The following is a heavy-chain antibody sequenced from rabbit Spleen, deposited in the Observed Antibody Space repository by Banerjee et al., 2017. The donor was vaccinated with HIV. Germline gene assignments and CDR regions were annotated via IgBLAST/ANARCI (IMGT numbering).Heavy chain of an antibody. CDR2: IVPIFGVT. J-gene: IGHJ6*01. D-gene: IGHD6-1*01. Sequence: QEQLVESGGGLVQPGGSLKLSCKASGFDFSTYSMSWVRQAPGKGLEWIGYIVPIFGVTYYASWAKGRFTISRSTSLNTVTLQMTSLTAADTATYFCARESSYAGYAGYGYAARYYGMDLWGPGTLVTVS. CDR3: ARESSYAGYAGYGYAARYYGMDL. CDR1: GFDFSTYS. V-gene: IGHV1S47*01.